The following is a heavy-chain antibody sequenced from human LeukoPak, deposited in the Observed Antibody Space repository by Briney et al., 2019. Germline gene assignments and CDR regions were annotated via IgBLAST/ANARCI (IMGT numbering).Heavy chain of an antibody. J-gene: IGHJ5*02. Sequence: GASVKVSCKASGYTFTSYGISWVRQAPGQGLEWMGWISAYNGNTNYAQKLQGRVTMTTDTPTSTAYMELRSLRSDDTAVYYCARGGYYYDSSGYYYSRWFDPWGQGTLVTVSS. CDR3: ARGGYYYDSSGYYYSRWFDP. V-gene: IGHV1-18*01. CDR2: ISAYNGNT. D-gene: IGHD3-22*01. CDR1: GYTFTSYG.